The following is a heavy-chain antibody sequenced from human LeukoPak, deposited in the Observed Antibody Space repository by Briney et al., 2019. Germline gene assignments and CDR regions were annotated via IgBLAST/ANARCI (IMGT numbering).Heavy chain of an antibody. CDR2: INHSGST. D-gene: IGHD2-2*02. V-gene: IGHV4-34*01. Sequence: PSETLSLTCAVYGGSFSGYYWSWIRQPPGKGLEWIGEINHSGSTNYNPSLKSRVTISVDTSKNQFSLKLSSVTAADTAVYYCARHPNIFCSSTSCYRRGFDPWGQGTLVTVSS. J-gene: IGHJ5*02. CDR1: GGSFSGYY. CDR3: ARHPNIFCSSTSCYRRGFDP.